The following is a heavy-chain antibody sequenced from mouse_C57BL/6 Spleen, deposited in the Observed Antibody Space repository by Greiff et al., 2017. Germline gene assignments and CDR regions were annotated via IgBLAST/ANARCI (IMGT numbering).Heavy chain of an antibody. D-gene: IGHD2-12*01. CDR2: LYPGSGST. Sequence: QVKLQQPGAELVKPGASVKMSCTASGYTFTSYWITWVKQRPGQGLEWIGDLYPGSGSTNYNEKFKSKATLTVDTSSSTAYMQLSSLTSEDSAVYYYAKRREYFDYWGQGTTLTVSS. J-gene: IGHJ2*01. V-gene: IGHV1-55*01. CDR1: GYTFTSYW. CDR3: AKRREYFDY.